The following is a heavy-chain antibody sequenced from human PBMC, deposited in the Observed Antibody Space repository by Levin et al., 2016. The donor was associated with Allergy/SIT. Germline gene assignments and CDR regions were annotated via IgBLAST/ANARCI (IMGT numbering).Heavy chain of an antibody. D-gene: IGHD5-24*01. CDR2: IVAILGSA. CDR3: ARAVEMATIWYFDS. J-gene: IGHJ4*02. Sequence: SVKVSCKTSGYTFSDYYIHWVRQAPGQGLEWMGGIVAILGSAKYAAKFQGRVSITADESASTVHMELSSLTSEDTAVYYCARAVEMATIWYFDSWGQGTLVTVSS. V-gene: IGHV1-69*13. CDR1: GYTFSDYY.